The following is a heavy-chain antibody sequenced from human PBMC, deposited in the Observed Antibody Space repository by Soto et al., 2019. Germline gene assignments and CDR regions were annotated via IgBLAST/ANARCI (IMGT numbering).Heavy chain of an antibody. CDR3: AKGTAEATILFLGY. Sequence: EVQLLESGGGLVQPGGSLRLSCAASGFTFSSYAMSWVRQAPGKVLECVAAISGSGGSTYYADSVKGRFTITRDNSKHKLYLQMNSLRAEDTAVYYCAKGTAEATILFLGYWGQGPLLTVSS. CDR2: ISGSGGST. J-gene: IGHJ4*02. V-gene: IGHV3-23*01. CDR1: GFTFSSYA. D-gene: IGHD5-12*01.